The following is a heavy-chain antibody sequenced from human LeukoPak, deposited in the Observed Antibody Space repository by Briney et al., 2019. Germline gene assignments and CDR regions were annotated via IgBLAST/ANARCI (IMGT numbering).Heavy chain of an antibody. CDR2: ISSSSSYI. Sequence: GGSLTLSGAASGFTFSSYSMNWVRQAPGKGLEWVSSISSSSSYIYYADSVKGRFTISRDNAKNSLYLQMNSLRAEDTAVYYCARDPGYCSGGSCYSSPWAYWGQGTLVTVSS. CDR1: GFTFSSYS. J-gene: IGHJ4*02. CDR3: ARDPGYCSGGSCYSSPWAY. D-gene: IGHD2-15*01. V-gene: IGHV3-21*01.